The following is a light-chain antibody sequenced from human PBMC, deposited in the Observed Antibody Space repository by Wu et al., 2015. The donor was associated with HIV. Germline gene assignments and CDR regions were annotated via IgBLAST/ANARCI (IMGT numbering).Light chain of an antibody. CDR3: QQANSFPLT. J-gene: IGKJ4*01. CDR1: QSLSDW. CDR2: AAS. V-gene: IGKV1-12*01. Sequence: DIQMTQSPSTLSASVGDRVTITCRASQSLSDWLAWYQQKPGKAPKLLIYAASSLQSGVPSRFSGSGSGTDSTLTISSLQPEDFATYYCQQANSFPLTFGGGTKVEIK.